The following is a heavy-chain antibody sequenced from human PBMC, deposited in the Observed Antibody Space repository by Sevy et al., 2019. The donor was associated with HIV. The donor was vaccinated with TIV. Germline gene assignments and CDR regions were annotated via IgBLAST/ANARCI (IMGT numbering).Heavy chain of an antibody. CDR2: IYRRDST. V-gene: IGHV3-53*01. Sequence: GGSLRLSCAASGFTVSNSYMSWVRQAPGKGLQWVSIIYRRDSTNYADPVKGRFTISRDNSKNTLYLEMNNLRAEDTAVYYCAGLNVYYFDSSGYYTTGNAFDIWGQGTLVTVSS. J-gene: IGHJ3*02. CDR3: AGLNVYYFDSSGYYTTGNAFDI. D-gene: IGHD3-22*01. CDR1: GFTVSNSY.